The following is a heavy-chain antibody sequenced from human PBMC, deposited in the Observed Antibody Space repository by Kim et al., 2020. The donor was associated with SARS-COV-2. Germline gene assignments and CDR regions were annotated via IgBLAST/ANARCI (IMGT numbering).Heavy chain of an antibody. CDR3: EKDLVEQWLVRVDY. D-gene: IGHD6-19*01. Sequence: AGAVKGRFTISRDNSKNTLYLQMNSLRAEDTAVYYCEKDLVEQWLVRVDYWGQGTLVTVSS. J-gene: IGHJ4*02. V-gene: IGHV3-23*01.